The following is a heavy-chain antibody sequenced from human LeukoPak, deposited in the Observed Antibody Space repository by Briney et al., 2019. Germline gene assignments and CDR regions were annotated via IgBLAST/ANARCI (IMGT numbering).Heavy chain of an antibody. CDR1: GYSFTSYW. CDR3: ATSPTTYYYGSGPRGYFDY. J-gene: IGHJ4*02. V-gene: IGHV5-51*01. CDR2: IYPGDSDT. D-gene: IGHD3-10*01. Sequence: GESLQISCKGSGYSFTSYWIGWVRQLPGKGLEWMGIIYPGDSDTRYSPSFQGQVTISADKSISTAYLQWSSLKASDTAMYYCATSPTTYYYGSGPRGYFDYWGQGTLVTVSS.